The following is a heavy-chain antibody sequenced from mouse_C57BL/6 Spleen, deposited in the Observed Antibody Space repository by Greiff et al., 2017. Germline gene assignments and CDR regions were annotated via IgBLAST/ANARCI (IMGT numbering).Heavy chain of an antibody. CDR1: GYTFTRYW. Sequence: QVHVMQPGAELVKPGASVKLSCTASGYTFTRYWMHWVKQRPGQGLEWIGMIHPNSGSTNYNENFKSKATLTVDKSSSTDYMQLSSLTSEDSAVYYCATTGTPLDYWGQGTTLTVSA. J-gene: IGHJ2*01. D-gene: IGHD4-1*02. V-gene: IGHV1-64*01. CDR3: ATTGTPLDY. CDR2: IHPNSGST.